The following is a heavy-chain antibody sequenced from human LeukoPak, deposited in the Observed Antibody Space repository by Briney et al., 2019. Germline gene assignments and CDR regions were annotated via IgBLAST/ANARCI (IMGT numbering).Heavy chain of an antibody. CDR2: ISSSSSYI. Sequence: PGGSLRLSCAASGFTFSSYSMNWVRQAPGKGLEWVSSISSSSSYIYYADSVKGRFTISRDNAKNSLYLQMNSLRAEDTAVYYCARDGRSSGGSGIWGQGTMVTVSS. D-gene: IGHD2-15*01. V-gene: IGHV3-21*01. CDR3: ARDGRSSGGSGI. J-gene: IGHJ3*02. CDR1: GFTFSSYS.